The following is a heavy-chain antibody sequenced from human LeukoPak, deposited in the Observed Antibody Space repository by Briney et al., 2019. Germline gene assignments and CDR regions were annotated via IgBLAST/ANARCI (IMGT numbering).Heavy chain of an antibody. D-gene: IGHD5-18*01. Sequence: SETLSLTCAVSGGSISSGGYSWSWIRQPPGKGLEWIGYIYYSGSTNYNPSLKGRVTISVDTSKNQFSLKLSSVTAADTAVYYCARLRQLWLTGWFDPWGQGTLVTVSS. CDR2: IYYSGST. J-gene: IGHJ5*02. V-gene: IGHV4-61*08. CDR1: GGSISSGGYS. CDR3: ARLRQLWLTGWFDP.